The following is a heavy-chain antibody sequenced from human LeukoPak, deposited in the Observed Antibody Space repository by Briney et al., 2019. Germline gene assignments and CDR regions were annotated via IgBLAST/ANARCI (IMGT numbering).Heavy chain of an antibody. D-gene: IGHD4/OR15-4a*01. CDR2: IYHTGTT. J-gene: IGHJ4*02. V-gene: IGHV4-59*08. CDR1: GGSISGNY. CDR3: VRHGASYWHY. Sequence: TSETLSLTCTVSGGSISGNYWSWIRQPPGKGLEWIGYIYHTGTTNYNPSLKSRVTISVDTPKRQFSLKLRSVTAADTAVYYCVRHGASYWHYWGQGTLVTVSS.